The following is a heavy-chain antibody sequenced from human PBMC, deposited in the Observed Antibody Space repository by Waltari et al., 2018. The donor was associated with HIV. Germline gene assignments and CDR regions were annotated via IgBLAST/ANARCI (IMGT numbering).Heavy chain of an antibody. D-gene: IGHD6-13*01. CDR2: INPKTGDT. V-gene: IGHV1-8*01. Sequence: QVQLVQSGAELKRPGASVRISCATSGYTFTNYDITWVRQAPGQGLEWMGWINPKTGDTGVLDEFQGRITMTRNISSGTAYMDLTRLTKEDTATYYCTRSLALRIAAPGADVWGQGASLIVSS. CDR1: GYTFTNYD. J-gene: IGHJ6*02. CDR3: TRSLALRIAAPGADV.